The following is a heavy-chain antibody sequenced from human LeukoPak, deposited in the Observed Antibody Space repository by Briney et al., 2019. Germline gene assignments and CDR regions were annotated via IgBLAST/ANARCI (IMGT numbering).Heavy chain of an antibody. V-gene: IGHV4-30-4*08. J-gene: IGHJ4*02. CDR1: GGSISSSSYY. CDR3: ARTYVWGSYRPEYYFDY. D-gene: IGHD3-16*02. CDR2: IYYSGST. Sequence: PSETLSLTCTVSGGSISSSSYYWGWIRQPPGKGLEWIGYIYYSGSTYYNPSLKSRVTISVDTSKNQFSLKLSSVTAADTAVYYCARTYVWGSYRPEYYFDYWGQGTLVTVSS.